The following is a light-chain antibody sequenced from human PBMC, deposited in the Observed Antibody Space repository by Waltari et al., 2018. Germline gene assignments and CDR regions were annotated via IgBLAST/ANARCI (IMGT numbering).Light chain of an antibody. V-gene: IGKV3-15*01. CDR3: QQYDNWPPLT. CDR2: GAS. Sequence: EVVMTRSPATLSVSPGERATLSCRASQSINRNLAWYQQKPGQAPSLLIYGASTRATGIPARFSGIGSGTDFTLTINSLQSEDFAVYYCQQYDNWPPLTFGGGTKVEIK. CDR1: QSINRN. J-gene: IGKJ4*01.